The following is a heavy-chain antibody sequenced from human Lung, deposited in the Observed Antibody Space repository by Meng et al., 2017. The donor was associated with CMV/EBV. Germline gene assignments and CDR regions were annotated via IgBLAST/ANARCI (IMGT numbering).Heavy chain of an antibody. Sequence: SCAASGFTFSYYAMHWVRQAPGKGLEYVSAIGANGNNTYYAKSVKGRFTISRDNSKNTLYLQMGSLRTEDMAVYYCARESGGSGESLLDNWGRGTLVTVS. CDR1: GFTFSYYA. CDR2: IGANGNNT. J-gene: IGHJ4*02. CDR3: ARESGGSGESLLDN. D-gene: IGHD2-15*01. V-gene: IGHV3-64*01.